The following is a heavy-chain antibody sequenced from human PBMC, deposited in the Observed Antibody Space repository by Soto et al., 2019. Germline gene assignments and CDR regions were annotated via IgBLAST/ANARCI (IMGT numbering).Heavy chain of an antibody. CDR2: IIPIFGTA. Sequence: GASVKVSCKASGGTFSSYAISCVRQAPGQGLEWMGGIIPIFGTANYAQKFQGRVTITADESTSTAYMELSSLRSEDTAVYYCARPEVGATTSSYWGQGTLVTVSS. CDR1: GGTFSSYA. V-gene: IGHV1-69*13. CDR3: ARPEVGATTSSY. J-gene: IGHJ4*02. D-gene: IGHD1-26*01.